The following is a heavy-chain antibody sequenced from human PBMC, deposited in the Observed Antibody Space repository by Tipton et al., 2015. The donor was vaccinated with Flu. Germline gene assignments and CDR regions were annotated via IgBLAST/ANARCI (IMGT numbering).Heavy chain of an antibody. Sequence: TLSLTCTVSGGSISSYYWSWIRQSPGKGLEWIAYIYYAGGINYNPSLKSRATMSVDTPRNQFSPKLSAVTAADTAVYYCAASPWGLHGDSYFELWGRGALVTVSS. CDR3: AASPWGLHGDSYFEL. CDR2: IYYAGGI. D-gene: IGHD2-21*01. J-gene: IGHJ4*02. V-gene: IGHV4-59*03. CDR1: GGSISSYY.